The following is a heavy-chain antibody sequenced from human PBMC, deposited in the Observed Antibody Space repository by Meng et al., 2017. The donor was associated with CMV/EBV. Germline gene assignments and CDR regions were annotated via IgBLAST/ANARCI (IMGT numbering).Heavy chain of an antibody. CDR3: ARGRGYCSSTSCYRAFDY. CDR2: ISSSGSTI. J-gene: IGHJ4*02. Sequence: SWAASGFTFSSYEMNWVRQAPGKGLEWVSYISSSGSTIYYADSVKGRFTISRDNAKNSLYLQMNSLRAEDTAVYYCARGRGYCSSTSCYRAFDYWGQGTLVTVSS. D-gene: IGHD2-2*02. V-gene: IGHV3-48*03. CDR1: GFTFSSYE.